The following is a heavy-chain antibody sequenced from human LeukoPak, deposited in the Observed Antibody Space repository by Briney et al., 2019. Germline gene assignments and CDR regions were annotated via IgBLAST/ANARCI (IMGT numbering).Heavy chain of an antibody. Sequence: HPGGSLRLSCTASGFNFGVYGMHWVRQAPGKGLEWVAVMWDDGTNEYYVESVKGRFTTSRDNGKRTLYLQMNSLRVEDTAVYYCARVGPAAGHAFDYWGQGTLVTVSS. V-gene: IGHV3-33*01. CDR1: GFNFGVYG. J-gene: IGHJ4*02. CDR2: MWDDGTNE. CDR3: ARVGPAAGHAFDY.